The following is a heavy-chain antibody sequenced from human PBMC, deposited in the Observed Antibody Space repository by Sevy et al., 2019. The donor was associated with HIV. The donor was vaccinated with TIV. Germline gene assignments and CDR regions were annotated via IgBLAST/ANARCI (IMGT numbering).Heavy chain of an antibody. CDR2: ISAYNGNT. D-gene: IGHD2-15*01. J-gene: IGHJ6*02. Sequence: ASVKVSCKASGYTFTSYGISWVRQAPGQGLEWMGWISAYNGNTNYAQKLQGRVTMTTDTSTSTAYMELRSLRSDDTAVYYCARDDHCSGGSCYSHYYYGMDVWGQWTTVTVSS. V-gene: IGHV1-18*01. CDR3: ARDDHCSGGSCYSHYYYGMDV. CDR1: GYTFTSYG.